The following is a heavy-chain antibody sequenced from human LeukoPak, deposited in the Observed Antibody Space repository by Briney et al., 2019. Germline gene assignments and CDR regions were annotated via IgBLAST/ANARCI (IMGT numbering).Heavy chain of an antibody. J-gene: IGHJ4*02. CDR3: AREDSSGWYGLDY. D-gene: IGHD6-19*01. CDR2: INPNSGGT. Sequence: GASVKVSGKASGYIFTGYYIHWVRPAPGQGLEWMGWINPNSGGTNYAQRFQGRVAMTRDTSISTAYMELSRLRSDDTAVYYCAREDSSGWYGLDYWGQGTLVTVSS. V-gene: IGHV1-2*02. CDR1: GYIFTGYY.